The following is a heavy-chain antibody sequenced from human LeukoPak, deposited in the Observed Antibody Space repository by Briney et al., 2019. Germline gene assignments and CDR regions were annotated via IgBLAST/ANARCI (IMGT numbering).Heavy chain of an antibody. J-gene: IGHJ4*02. CDR1: GFTFSSYG. V-gene: IGHV3-30*02. D-gene: IGHD2-2*01. CDR2: IRYDGSNK. CDR3: VKASYCTGTNCYPSFFDY. Sequence: GGSLRLSCAASGFTFSSYGMHWVRQAPGKGLEWVAFIRYDGSNKYYADSVKGRFTISRDNSKNTLYLQMNNLRTEDTAVYYCVKASYCTGTNCYPSFFDYWGQGALVTVSS.